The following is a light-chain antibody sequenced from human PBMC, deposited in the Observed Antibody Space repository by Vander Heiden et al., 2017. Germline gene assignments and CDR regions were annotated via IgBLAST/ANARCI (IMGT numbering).Light chain of an antibody. CDR2: TNN. J-gene: IGLJ2*01. CDR1: SSNIGRNT. V-gene: IGLV1-44*01. CDR3: AAWDDNLNGVV. Sequence: QPVLTQPPSASVTRGQRVTISCSGSSSNIGRNTVNWYQQLPGTAPKLLIYTNNERPSGVPDRFSGSKSGTSASLASSGLQSEDEADYYCAAWDDNLNGVVFGGGTKLTVL.